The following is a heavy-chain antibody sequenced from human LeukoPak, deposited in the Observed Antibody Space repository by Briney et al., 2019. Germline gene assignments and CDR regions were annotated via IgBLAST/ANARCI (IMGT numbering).Heavy chain of an antibody. CDR3: ARDSRSGSYYDILAGYMIDAFDI. D-gene: IGHD3-9*01. J-gene: IGHJ3*02. CDR2: INPNSGGT. Sequence: GASVKVSCKASGYTFTGYYMHWVRQAPGQGLEWMGWINPNSGGTNYAQKLQGRVTMTTDTSTSTAYMELRSLRSDDTAVYYCARDSRSGSYYDILAGYMIDAFDIWGQGTMVTVSS. V-gene: IGHV1-2*02. CDR1: GYTFTGYY.